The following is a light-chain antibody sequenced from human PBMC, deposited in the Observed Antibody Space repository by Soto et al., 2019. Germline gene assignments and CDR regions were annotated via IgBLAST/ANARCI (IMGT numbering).Light chain of an antibody. CDR3: CSYAGSYTYVV. CDR1: TSNAGGYNY. V-gene: IGLV2-11*01. J-gene: IGLJ2*01. Sequence: QSALTQPRSVSGSPGQSVTISCTGSTSNAGGYNYVSWYQQHPGKAPKLMIYGFSKRPSGVPDRFSGSKSGITASLTISGLQAEDEADYYCCSYAGSYTYVVFGGGTKLTVL. CDR2: GFS.